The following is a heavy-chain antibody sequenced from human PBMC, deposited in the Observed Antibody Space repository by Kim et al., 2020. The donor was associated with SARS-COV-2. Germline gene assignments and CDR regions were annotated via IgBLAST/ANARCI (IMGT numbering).Heavy chain of an antibody. CDR1: GGSISSGGYY. D-gene: IGHD2-2*01. CDR3: ASAIVVVPAAMCYFDY. V-gene: IGHV4-31*03. J-gene: IGHJ4*02. Sequence: SETLSLTCTVSGGSISSGGYYWSWIRQHPGKGLEWIGYIDYSGSTYYNPSLKSRVTISVDTSKNQFSLKLSSVTAADTAVYYCASAIVVVPAAMCYFDYWGQGTLVTVSS. CDR2: IDYSGST.